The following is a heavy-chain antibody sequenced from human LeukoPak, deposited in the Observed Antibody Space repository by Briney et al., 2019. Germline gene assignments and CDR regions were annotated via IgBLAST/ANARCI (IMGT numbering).Heavy chain of an antibody. Sequence: PSETLSLTCTVSGGSISTSNYYWGWIRQPPGKGLEWIGNIFYSGSTYYSPSLKSRVTISLDTSRNQFSLKLSSVTAADTAVYYCARQRSGSPSFDYWGQGTLVTVSS. D-gene: IGHD1-26*01. CDR3: ARQRSGSPSFDY. V-gene: IGHV4-39*07. CDR1: GGSISTSNYY. J-gene: IGHJ4*02. CDR2: IFYSGST.